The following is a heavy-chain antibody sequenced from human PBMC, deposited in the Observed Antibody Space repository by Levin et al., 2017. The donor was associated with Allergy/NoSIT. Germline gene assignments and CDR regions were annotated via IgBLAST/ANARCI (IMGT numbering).Heavy chain of an antibody. D-gene: IGHD2-8*02. V-gene: IGHV1-58*01. Sequence: SVKVSCKASGFTFTSSAVQWVRQARGQRLEWIGWIVVGSGNTDYAQKFQERVTITRDMSTSTAYMELSSLRSEDTAVYYCAAAGLGYCTGGVCLAYYFDYWGQGTLVTVSS. CDR1: GFTFTSSA. CDR2: IVVGSGNT. CDR3: AAAGLGYCTGGVCLAYYFDY. J-gene: IGHJ4*02.